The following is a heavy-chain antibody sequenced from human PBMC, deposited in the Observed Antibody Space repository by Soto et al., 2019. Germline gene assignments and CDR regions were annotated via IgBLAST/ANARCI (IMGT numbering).Heavy chain of an antibody. Sequence: QVQLQESGPGLVKPSQTLSLTCTVSGGSISSGGYYWSWIRQHPGKGLEWIGYIYYSGSTYYNPSLKRRVTIXXDXSXXQFSLKLSSVTAADTAVYYCARAVPAAIYYYGMDVWGQGTTVTVSS. CDR2: IYYSGST. D-gene: IGHD2-2*01. V-gene: IGHV4-31*03. J-gene: IGHJ6*02. CDR3: ARAVPAAIYYYGMDV. CDR1: GGSISSGGYY.